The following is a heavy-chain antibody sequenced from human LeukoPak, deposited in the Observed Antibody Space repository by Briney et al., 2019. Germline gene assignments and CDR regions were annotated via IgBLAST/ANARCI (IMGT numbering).Heavy chain of an antibody. CDR2: TYYRSKWYN. CDR1: GDSVSSNSAA. V-gene: IGHV6-1*01. J-gene: IGHJ6*03. CDR3: ARGMVYASYYYYYYVDV. Sequence: SQTLSLTCAISGDSVSSNSAAWNWIRQSPSRGLEWLGRTYYRSKWYNDYAVSVKSRITINPDTSKNQFSLRLNSVTPEDTAVYYCARGMVYASYYYYYYVDVWGKGTTVTVSS. D-gene: IGHD2-8*01.